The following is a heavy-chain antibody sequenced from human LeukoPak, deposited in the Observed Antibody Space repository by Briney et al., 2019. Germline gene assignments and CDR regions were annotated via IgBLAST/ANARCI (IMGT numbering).Heavy chain of an antibody. CDR1: GYTFTSYG. D-gene: IGHD3-10*01. CDR2: ISAYNGNT. Sequence: ASVKVSCKASGYTFTSYGISWVRQAPGQGLEWMGWISAYNGNTNYAQKLQGRVTMTTDTSTSTAYRELRSLRSDDTAVYYCASAATEIVLLGNFDYWGQGTLVTVSS. J-gene: IGHJ4*02. V-gene: IGHV1-18*01. CDR3: ASAATEIVLLGNFDY.